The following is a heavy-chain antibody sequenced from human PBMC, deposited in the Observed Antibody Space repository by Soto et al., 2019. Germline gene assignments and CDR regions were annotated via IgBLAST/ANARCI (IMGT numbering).Heavy chain of an antibody. D-gene: IGHD1-1*01. CDR2: VSYDGDNE. CDR3: AKKVPGSNPLDS. CDR1: GFTFSNYA. J-gene: IGHJ4*02. Sequence: PGGSLRLSCAASGFTFSNYAMHWVRQAPGKGLEWVAIVSYDGDNEYYADSVRGRFFISRDNSKNTLYLQMNSLRVEDTAVYYCAKKVPGSNPLDSWGQGALVTVSS. V-gene: IGHV3-30*18.